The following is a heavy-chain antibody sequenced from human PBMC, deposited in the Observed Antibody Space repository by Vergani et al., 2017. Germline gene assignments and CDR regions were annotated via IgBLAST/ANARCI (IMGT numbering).Heavy chain of an antibody. CDR2: IYYSGST. CDR1: NDSVSNTFYY. CDR3: ARVRGIAAAGTYYYYYYYIDV. D-gene: IGHD6-13*01. Sequence: QVQLQESGPGLVKPSETLSLTCTVSNDSVSNTFYYWGWIRQTPGKGLEWIGSIYYSGSTYYNPSLESRVTMSVDTSKSQFSLKLSSVTAADTAVYYCARVRGIAAAGTYYYYYYYIDVWGKGTTVTVSS. J-gene: IGHJ6*03. V-gene: IGHV4-39*01.